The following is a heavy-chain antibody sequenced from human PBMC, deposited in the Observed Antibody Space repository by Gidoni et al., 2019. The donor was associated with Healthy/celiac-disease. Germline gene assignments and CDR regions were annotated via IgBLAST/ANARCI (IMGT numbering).Heavy chain of an antibody. J-gene: IGHJ4*02. CDR2: IIPIFGTA. CDR3: SREGTAIVRSFDY. Sequence: QVQQVQSGAEVKKRGASVKVSCKASGGTFSSYAVSWVRQAPGQGLEWMGGIIPIFGTANYAQKFQCRVTITADESTSTAYMELSSLRSEDTAVYYCSREGTAIVRSFDYWGQGTLVTVSS. V-gene: IGHV1-69*01. CDR1: GGTFSSYA. D-gene: IGHD5-18*01.